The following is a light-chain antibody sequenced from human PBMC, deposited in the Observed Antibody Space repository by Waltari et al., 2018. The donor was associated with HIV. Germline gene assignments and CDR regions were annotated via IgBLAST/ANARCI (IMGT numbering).Light chain of an antibody. J-gene: IGKJ3*01. V-gene: IGKV3-11*01. CDR2: DAS. CDR3: QQHSNWPLIT. CDR1: QSVNSY. Sequence: VLTQSPVTLSASPGERVTLSCRAIQSVNSYLSWYQQKPGQAPRLLIYDASKRATGIPARFSGTWSGTDFTLTISSLEPEDFAVYFCQQHSNWPLITFGPGSTVDV.